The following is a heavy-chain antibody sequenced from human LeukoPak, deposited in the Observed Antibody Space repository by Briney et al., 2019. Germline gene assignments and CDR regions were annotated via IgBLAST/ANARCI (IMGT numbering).Heavy chain of an antibody. D-gene: IGHD3-10*01. CDR2: ISSSGSTI. J-gene: IGHJ6*03. CDR1: GFIFSSYS. V-gene: IGHV3-48*01. Sequence: GGSLRLSCEASGFIFSSYSMNWVRQAPGKGLEWVSYISSSGSTISYADSVKGRFTISRDTAKNTLYLQMNSLRAEDTAVYYCAKGRYYGSGYYYYYMDVWGKGTTVTISS. CDR3: AKGRYYGSGYYYYYMDV.